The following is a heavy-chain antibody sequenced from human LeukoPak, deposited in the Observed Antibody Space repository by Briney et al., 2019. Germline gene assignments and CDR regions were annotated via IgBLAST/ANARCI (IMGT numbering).Heavy chain of an antibody. CDR1: GYTFTNYG. CDR2: ISAYNGNT. D-gene: IGHD6-19*01. V-gene: IGHV1-18*04. J-gene: IGHJ4*02. Sequence: ASVKVSCKASGYTFTNYGISWVRQAPGQGLEWMGWISAYNGNTNYAQKLQGRVTMTTDTSTTTAYMELRSLRSDDTAVYYCARERIGAVAGGSRYFDYWGQGTLVTVSS. CDR3: ARERIGAVAGGSRYFDY.